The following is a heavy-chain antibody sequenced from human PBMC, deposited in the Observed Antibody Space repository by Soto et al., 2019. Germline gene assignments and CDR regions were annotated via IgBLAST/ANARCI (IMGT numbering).Heavy chain of an antibody. CDR1: GFTFSSYW. CDR3: ARGDYYDFDAFDI. V-gene: IGHV3-7*04. CDR2: IKQDGSEK. J-gene: IGHJ3*02. Sequence: GGSLRLSCAASGFTFSSYWMSWVRQAPGKGLEWVANIKQDGSEKYYVDSVKGRFTISRDNAKNSLYLQMNSLRAEDTAVYYCARGDYYDFDAFDIWGQGTMVTVSS. D-gene: IGHD3-22*01.